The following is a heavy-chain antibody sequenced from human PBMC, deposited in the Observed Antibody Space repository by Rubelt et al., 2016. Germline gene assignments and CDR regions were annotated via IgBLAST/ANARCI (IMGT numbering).Heavy chain of an antibody. V-gene: IGHV3-23*01. CDR2: ISASGGST. CDR3: EKDPNGDYVGGVDM. Sequence: EAQLLESGGGLVQPGESVRLSCAASGFTFSSYAMSWVRQSPVKGLEWVSGISASGGSTYYADSVQGRFTISRDNSKKTLSLQMNSLIVEDTAVYYGEKDPNGDYVGGVDMWGQGTMVTVSS. CDR1: GFTFSSYA. J-gene: IGHJ3*02. D-gene: IGHD4-17*01.